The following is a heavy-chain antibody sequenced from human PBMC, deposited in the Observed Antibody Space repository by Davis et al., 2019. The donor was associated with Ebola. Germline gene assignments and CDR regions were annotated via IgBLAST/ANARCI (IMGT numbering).Heavy chain of an antibody. D-gene: IGHD6-13*01. J-gene: IGHJ4*02. CDR2: IYSGDSDT. CDR1: GYSFTSYW. V-gene: IGHV5-51*01. CDR3: ARQEALYGSIDN. Sequence: GESLKISCKGSGYSFTSYWIGWVRQMPGKGPEWMGIIYSGDSDTRYSPSFEGQVTISVDRSINTAYLQWSSLKASDSAMYYCARQEALYGSIDNWGQGTLVTVS.